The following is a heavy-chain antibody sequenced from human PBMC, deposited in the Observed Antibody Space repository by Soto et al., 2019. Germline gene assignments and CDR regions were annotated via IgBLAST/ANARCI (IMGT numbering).Heavy chain of an antibody. CDR1: GGSISNRPCS. J-gene: IGHJ6*02. D-gene: IGHD2-2*01. V-gene: IGHV4-39*01. Sequence: PSEPLSHRCTVSGGSISNRPCSWVWIRQPPEEGREWIGNFHYYESTYVHRPLESRITISVDTSKNQFSLKVNSVTVADTAVYYCASLGGCCGSTNCYWFYGMDVWGQGTTVTVSS. CDR2: FHYYEST. CDR3: ASLGGCCGSTNCYWFYGMDV.